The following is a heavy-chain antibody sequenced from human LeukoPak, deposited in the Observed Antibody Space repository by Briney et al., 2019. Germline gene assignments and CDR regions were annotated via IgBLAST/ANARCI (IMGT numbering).Heavy chain of an antibody. CDR1: GYTFTGYY. CDR2: INPNSGGT. Sequence: ASVKVSCKASGYTFTGYYMHWVRQAPGQGLEWMGWINPNSGGTNYAQKFQGRVTMTRDTSISTAYMELSGLRSDDTAVYYCAREDYDYVWGSYRYAYWGQGTLVTVSS. CDR3: AREDYDYVWGSYRYAY. D-gene: IGHD3-16*02. V-gene: IGHV1-2*02. J-gene: IGHJ4*02.